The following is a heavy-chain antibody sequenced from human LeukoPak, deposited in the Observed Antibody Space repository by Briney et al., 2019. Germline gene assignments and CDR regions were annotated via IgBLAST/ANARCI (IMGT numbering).Heavy chain of an antibody. CDR2: IRYDGINK. J-gene: IGHJ4*02. Sequence: GGSLRLSCAASGFTFSNYGMHWVRQAPGKGLEWVAFIRYDGINKYYADSVKGRFTISRDNSKNTLYLQMNSLRAEDTAVYYCASAIQGNWGQGTLVTVSS. CDR1: GFTFSNYG. V-gene: IGHV3-30*02. CDR3: ASAIQGN.